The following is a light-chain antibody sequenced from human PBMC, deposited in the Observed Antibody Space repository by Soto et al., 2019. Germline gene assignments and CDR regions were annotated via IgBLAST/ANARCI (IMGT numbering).Light chain of an antibody. CDR3: QQYNSYSVWT. CDR2: DAS. CDR1: QSISRW. Sequence: DIQMTQSPSTLSASVGDRVTITCRASQSISRWLAWYQQKPGKRPELLIYDASTLESGVPSRFSGSGSGTEFTHTISSLQPDDFSTSYCQQYNSYSVWTFGQGTKVDIK. V-gene: IGKV1-5*01. J-gene: IGKJ1*01.